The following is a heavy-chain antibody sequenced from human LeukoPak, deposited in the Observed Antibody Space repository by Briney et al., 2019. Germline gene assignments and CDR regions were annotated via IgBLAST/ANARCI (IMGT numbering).Heavy chain of an antibody. J-gene: IGHJ4*02. V-gene: IGHV3-23*01. Sequence: PGGSLRLSCAASGFTFSSYAMSWVRQAPGKGLGWVSGISDRGATTGYADSVKGRFTISRDNSKNTLYLQMNSLRAEDTAVYYCAKERYYYDSSGGDYWGQGTLVTVSS. CDR3: AKERYYYDSSGGDY. D-gene: IGHD3-22*01. CDR2: ISDRGATT. CDR1: GFTFSSYA.